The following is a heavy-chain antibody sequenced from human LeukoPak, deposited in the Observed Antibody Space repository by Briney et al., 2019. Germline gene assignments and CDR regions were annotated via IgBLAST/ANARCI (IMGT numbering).Heavy chain of an antibody. CDR2: ITTSSSFM. J-gene: IGHJ4*02. Sequence: GGSLRLSCEASDFSFSNFIMNWVRQAPGRGLEWVASITTSSSFMYYADSVKGRFTISRDNAKRSLHLQMDSLRGEDTAVYFCATSGPVCSGAGCPPDYWGQGTLVTVSS. CDR3: ATSGPVCSGAGCPPDY. D-gene: IGHD2-15*01. CDR1: DFSFSNFI. V-gene: IGHV3-21*01.